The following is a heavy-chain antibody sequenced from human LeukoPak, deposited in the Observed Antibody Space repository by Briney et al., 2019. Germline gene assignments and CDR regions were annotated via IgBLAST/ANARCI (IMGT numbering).Heavy chain of an antibody. J-gene: IGHJ6*02. CDR3: ARMRYYYYGMDV. CDR1: GXSISSYY. Sequence: PSETLSLTCTVSGXSISSYYGSWIRQPPGKGLEWIGYIYYSGSTNYNPSLKSRVTISVDTSKNQFSLKLSSVTAADTAVYYCARMRYYYYGMDVWGQGTTVTVSS. V-gene: IGHV4-59*01. CDR2: IYYSGST.